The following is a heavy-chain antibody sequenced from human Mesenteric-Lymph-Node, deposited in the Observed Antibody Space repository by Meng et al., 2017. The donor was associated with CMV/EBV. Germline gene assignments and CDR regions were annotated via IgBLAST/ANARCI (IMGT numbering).Heavy chain of an antibody. CDR1: GFTFSRYS. J-gene: IGHJ1*01. Sequence: GESLKISCAASGFTFSRYSMNWVRQAPGKGLEWVSFISSTSTYISYADSVKGRFTISRDNTKNSLYLQMNSLRAEDTAVYYCARGGLVYSSSSAEYFQHWGQGTLVTVSS. D-gene: IGHD6-6*01. CDR3: ARGGLVYSSSSAEYFQH. V-gene: IGHV3-21*01. CDR2: ISSTSTYI.